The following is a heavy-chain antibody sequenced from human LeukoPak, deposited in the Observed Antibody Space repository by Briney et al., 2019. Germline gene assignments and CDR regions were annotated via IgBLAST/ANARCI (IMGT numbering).Heavy chain of an antibody. V-gene: IGHV7-4-1*02. J-gene: IGHJ6*02. CDR1: GYTFTSYA. CDR2: INTNTGNP. CDR3: ARAGQNYDFWSGYYWYYYYGMDV. D-gene: IGHD3-3*01. Sequence: ASVKVSCKASGYTFTSYAMNWVRQAPGQGLEWMGWINTNTGNPTYAQGFTGRFVFSLDTSVSTAYLQISSLEAEDTAVYYCARAGQNYDFWSGYYWYYYYGMDVWGQGTTVTVSS.